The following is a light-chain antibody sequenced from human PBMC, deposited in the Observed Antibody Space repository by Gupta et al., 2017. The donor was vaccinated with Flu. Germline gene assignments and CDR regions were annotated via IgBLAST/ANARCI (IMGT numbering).Light chain of an antibody. CDR1: QSISSSF. CDR3: QHTSCSSWT. CDR2: GAS. J-gene: IGKJ1*01. V-gene: IGKV3/OR2-268*02. Sequence: QSPGTLSLSPGERATLSCRASQSISSSFLAWYQQKAGQAPRLLIEGASTRASGIPDRCSGSGSGKVFTITSSRQQHEDVADYYYQHTSCSSWTFGQGTHVEIK.